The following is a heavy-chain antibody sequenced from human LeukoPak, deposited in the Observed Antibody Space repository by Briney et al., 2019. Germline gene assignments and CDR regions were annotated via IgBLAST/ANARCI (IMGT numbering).Heavy chain of an antibody. Sequence: GGSLRLSCAASGFTFSSYSMNWVRQAPGKGLEWVSSISSSSSYIYYADSVKGRFTISRDNAKNSLYLQMNSLRAEDTAVYYCARGARSYGSGSYYMTAPFDYWGQGTLVTVSS. J-gene: IGHJ4*02. D-gene: IGHD3-10*01. V-gene: IGHV3-21*01. CDR3: ARGARSYGSGSYYMTAPFDY. CDR2: ISSSSSYI. CDR1: GFTFSSYS.